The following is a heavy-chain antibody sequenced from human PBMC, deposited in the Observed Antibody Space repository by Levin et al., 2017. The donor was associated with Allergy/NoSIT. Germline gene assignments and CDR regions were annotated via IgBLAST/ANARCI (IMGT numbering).Heavy chain of an antibody. V-gene: IGHV4-34*01. D-gene: IGHD3-16*01. CDR2: INHSGST. Sequence: ASETLSLTCAVYGGSFSGYYWSWIRQPPGKGLEWIGEINHSGSTNYNPSLKSRVTISVDTSKNQFSLKLSSVTAADTAVYYCARGGGYYYYMDVWGKGTTVTVSS. J-gene: IGHJ6*03. CDR1: GGSFSGYY. CDR3: ARGGGYYYYMDV.